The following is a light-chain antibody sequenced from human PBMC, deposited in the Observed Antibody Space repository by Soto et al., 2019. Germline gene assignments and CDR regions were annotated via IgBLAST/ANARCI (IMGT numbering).Light chain of an antibody. V-gene: IGLV2-14*01. J-gene: IGLJ1*01. CDR3: SSYTSSSTLV. CDR1: SSDVGGYNY. Sequence: QSALTQPASVSGSPGQSITISCTGTSSDVGGYNYVSWYQQHPGKAPKLMIYEVSNRPSGVSNRFHGSKSGNTASLTISGLQAEDEADYYCSSYTSSSTLVFGTGTKLTVL. CDR2: EVS.